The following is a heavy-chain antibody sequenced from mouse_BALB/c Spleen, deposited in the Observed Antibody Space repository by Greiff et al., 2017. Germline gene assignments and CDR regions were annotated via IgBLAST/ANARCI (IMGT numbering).Heavy chain of an antibody. D-gene: IGHD2-4*01. CDR1: GYTFTSYV. J-gene: IGHJ3*01. Sequence: VQLKQSGPELVKPGASVKMSCKASGYTFTSYVMHWVKQKPGQGLEWIGYINPYNDGTKYNEKFKGKATLTSDKSSSTAYMELSSLTSEDSAVYYCARRGATMTAWFAYWGQGTLVTVSA. CDR3: ARRGATMTAWFAY. CDR2: INPYNDGT. V-gene: IGHV1-14*01.